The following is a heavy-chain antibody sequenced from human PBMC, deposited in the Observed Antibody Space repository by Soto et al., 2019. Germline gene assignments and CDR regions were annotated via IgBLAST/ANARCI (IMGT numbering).Heavy chain of an antibody. Sequence: SETLSLTCAVYGGSFSGYYWSWIRQPPGKGLEWIGEINQSGSTNYNPSLKSRVTISVDTSKNQFSLKLSSVTAADTAVYYCARGATRLLQHTSPKAANYYYYYYMDVWGKGTTVTVSS. D-gene: IGHD6-13*01. V-gene: IGHV4-34*01. CDR2: INQSGST. CDR3: ARGATRLLQHTSPKAANYYYYYYMDV. CDR1: GGSFSGYY. J-gene: IGHJ6*03.